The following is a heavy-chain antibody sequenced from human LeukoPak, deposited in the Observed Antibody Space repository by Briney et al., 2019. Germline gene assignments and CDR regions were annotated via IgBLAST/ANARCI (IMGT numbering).Heavy chain of an antibody. CDR2: VSGGGHNT. J-gene: IGHJ4*02. D-gene: IGHD6-19*01. V-gene: IGHV3-23*01. CDR1: GFTFSSYA. Sequence: GGSLRLSCVASGFTFSSYAMSWVRQAPGKGLEWVSVVSGGGHNTYYADSVKGRFTISRDNSKNTLYLQTNSLRAEDTAVYYCANSAGSGWDYYFDYWGQGTLVTVSS. CDR3: ANSAGSGWDYYFDY.